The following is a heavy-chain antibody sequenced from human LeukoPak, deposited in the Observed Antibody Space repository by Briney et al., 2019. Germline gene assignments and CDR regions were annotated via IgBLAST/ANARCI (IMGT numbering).Heavy chain of an antibody. CDR1: GGTFSSYA. V-gene: IGHV1-69*04. J-gene: IGHJ5*02. Sequence: GASVKVSCKASGGTFSSYAISWVRQAPGQGLEWMGRIIPILGIANYAQKFQGRVTITADKSTSTAYMERSSLRSEDTAVYYCARSVVANEENWFDPWGQGTQVTVSS. CDR3: ARSVVANEENWFDP. CDR2: IIPILGIA. D-gene: IGHD5-12*01.